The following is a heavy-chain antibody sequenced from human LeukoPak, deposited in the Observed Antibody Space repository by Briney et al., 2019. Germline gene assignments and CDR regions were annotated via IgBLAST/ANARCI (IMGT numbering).Heavy chain of an antibody. CDR2: INPSGGST. Sequence: ASVKVSCKASGYTFTSYYMHWVRQAPGQGLEWMGIINPSGGSTSYAQKFQGRVTMTRAMSTSTVYMELSSLRSEDTAVYYCARAPLYGGFDYWGQGTLVTVSS. V-gene: IGHV1-46*01. J-gene: IGHJ4*02. D-gene: IGHD3-10*02. CDR3: ARAPLYGGFDY. CDR1: GYTFTSYY.